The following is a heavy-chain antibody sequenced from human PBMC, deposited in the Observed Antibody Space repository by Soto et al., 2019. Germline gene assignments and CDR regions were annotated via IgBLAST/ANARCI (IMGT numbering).Heavy chain of an antibody. CDR3: ARVAPTTIFGVVIPYNWFDP. D-gene: IGHD3-3*01. CDR1: GGSISSYY. J-gene: IGHJ5*02. CDR2: IYYSGST. V-gene: IGHV4-59*01. Sequence: PSETLSLTCTVSGGSISSYYWSWIRQPPGKGLEWIGYIYYSGSTNYNPSLKSRVTISVDTSKNQFSLKLSSATAADTAVYSCARVAPTTIFGVVIPYNWFDPWGQGTLVTVSS.